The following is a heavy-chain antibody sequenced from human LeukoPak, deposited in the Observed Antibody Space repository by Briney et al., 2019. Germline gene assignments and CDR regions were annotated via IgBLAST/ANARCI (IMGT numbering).Heavy chain of an antibody. V-gene: IGHV3-30-3*01. CDR1: GFTFSSYA. J-gene: IGHJ5*02. D-gene: IGHD1-26*01. Sequence: AGRSLRLSCAASGFTFSSYAMHWVRQAPGKGLEWVAVISYDGSKKYYADSVKGRFTISRDNSKNTLYLQMNSLRAEDTAVYYCARGSGSHRGIRDPWGQGTLVTVSS. CDR2: ISYDGSKK. CDR3: ARGSGSHRGIRDP.